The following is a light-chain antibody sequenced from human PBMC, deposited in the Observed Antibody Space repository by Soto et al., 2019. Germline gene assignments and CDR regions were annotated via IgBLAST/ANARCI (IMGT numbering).Light chain of an antibody. Sequence: QSVLTPPGSVCWSPGQSITIACTGTNSDRGSYNLVSWFQQHPGKVPKVMIYEGTKRPSGVSDRFSGSKSDNTASLTISGLQAEDEGDYYCCSYAGDYMFVFGTGTKVTAL. CDR1: NSDRGSYNL. CDR2: EGT. J-gene: IGLJ1*01. V-gene: IGLV2-23*01. CDR3: CSYAGDYMFV.